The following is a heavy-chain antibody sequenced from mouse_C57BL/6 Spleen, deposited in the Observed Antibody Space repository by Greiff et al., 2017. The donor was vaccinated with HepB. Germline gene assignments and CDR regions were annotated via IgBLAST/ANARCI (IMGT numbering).Heavy chain of an antibody. CDR3: ASGSYWYFDV. Sequence: VQLKESGGGLVKPGGSLKLSCAASGFTFSDYGMHWVRQAPEKGLEWVAYISSGSSTIYYADTVKGRFTISRDNAKNTLFLQMTSLRSEYTAMYCCASGSYWYFDVWGTGTTFTVSS. CDR1: GFTFSDYG. J-gene: IGHJ1*03. V-gene: IGHV5-17*01. D-gene: IGHD1-1*01. CDR2: ISSGSSTI.